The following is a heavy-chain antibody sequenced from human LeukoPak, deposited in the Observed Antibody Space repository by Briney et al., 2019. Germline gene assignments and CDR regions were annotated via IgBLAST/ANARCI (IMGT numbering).Heavy chain of an antibody. CDR2: TYYRSKWYN. V-gene: IGHV6-1*01. J-gene: IGHJ6*03. Sequence: SQTLSLTCAISGDSVSSDSAAWNWLRQSPSRGLEWLGRTYYRSKWYNDYAVSVESRITINPDTSKNQFSLQLNSVTPEDTAVYYCARDYYYYMDVWGKGTTVTVSS. CDR1: GDSVSSDSAA. CDR3: ARDYYYYMDV.